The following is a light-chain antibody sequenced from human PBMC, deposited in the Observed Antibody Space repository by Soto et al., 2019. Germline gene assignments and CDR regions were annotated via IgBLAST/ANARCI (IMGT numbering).Light chain of an antibody. CDR3: QQYNNYPT. CDR1: QGVSKW. CDR2: KAS. J-gene: IGKJ2*01. Sequence: DIQMTQSPSTLSASVGDRVTITCRASQGVSKWLAWYQQKSGKAPKLLIFKASSLQSGVPSRFSGSGSWTELTRTISSLQPDDFATYYCQQYNNYPTFGQGTKLEIK. V-gene: IGKV1-5*03.